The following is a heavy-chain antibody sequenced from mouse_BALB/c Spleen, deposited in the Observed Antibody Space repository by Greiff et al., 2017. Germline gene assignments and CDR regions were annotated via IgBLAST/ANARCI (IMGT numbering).Heavy chain of an antibody. CDR3: ARSPDYGSSYYYYARDY. J-gene: IGHJ4*01. D-gene: IGHD1-1*01. Sequence: EVQLVASGGGLVQPGGSRKLSCAASGFTFSSFGMHWVRQAPEKGLEWVAYISSGSSTLYYADPVKGRFPISRDNPKNTLFLQMTSLRSEDTAMDYCARSPDYGSSYYYYARDYWGQGTSVTVAS. V-gene: IGHV5-17*02. CDR2: ISSGSSTL. CDR1: GFTFSSFG.